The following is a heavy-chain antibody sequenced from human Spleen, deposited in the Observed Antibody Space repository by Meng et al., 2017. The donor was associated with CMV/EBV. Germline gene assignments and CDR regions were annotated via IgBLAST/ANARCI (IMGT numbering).Heavy chain of an antibody. V-gene: IGHV1-2*02. CDR1: GGTFSSYA. D-gene: IGHD2-2*01. Sequence: ASVKVSCKASGGTFSSYAISWVRQAPGQGLEWMGGIIPNSGGPIYAPKFQGRLTVTRDTSINTAYMELSRLTSDDTAVYYCARDLEYCGSTSCFEDCFDPWGQGTLVTVSS. J-gene: IGHJ5*02. CDR3: ARDLEYCGSTSCFEDCFDP. CDR2: IIPNSGGP.